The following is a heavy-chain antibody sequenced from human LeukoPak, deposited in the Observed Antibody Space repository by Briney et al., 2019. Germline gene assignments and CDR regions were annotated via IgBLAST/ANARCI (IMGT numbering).Heavy chain of an antibody. D-gene: IGHD6-19*01. Sequence: SVKVSCKASGGTFSSYAISWVRQAPGQGLEWMGRIIPILGIANYAQKFLGRVTITADKSTSTAYMELSSLRSEDTAVYYCARPIAVAGTDYYGMDVWGQGTTVTVSS. CDR1: GGTFSSYA. CDR3: ARPIAVAGTDYYGMDV. CDR2: IIPILGIA. V-gene: IGHV1-69*04. J-gene: IGHJ6*02.